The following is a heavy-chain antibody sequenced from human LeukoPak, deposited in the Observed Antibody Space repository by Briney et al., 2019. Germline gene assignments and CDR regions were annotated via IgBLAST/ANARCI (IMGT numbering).Heavy chain of an antibody. V-gene: IGHV3-23*01. Sequence: TGGSLRLSCAASGFTFSSYSMTWVRQAPGKGLEWVSVISGSATSTYYADSVKGRFTISRDNSKSTLYLQVNSLRAGDTAVYYCARAAMVRGVDYFDYWGQGTLVTVSS. CDR1: GFTFSSYS. J-gene: IGHJ4*02. CDR3: ARAAMVRGVDYFDY. D-gene: IGHD3-10*01. CDR2: ISGSATST.